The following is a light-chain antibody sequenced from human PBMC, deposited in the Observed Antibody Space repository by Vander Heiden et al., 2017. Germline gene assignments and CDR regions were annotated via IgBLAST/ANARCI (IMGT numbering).Light chain of an antibody. J-gene: IGLJ1*01. CDR3: CSYAGSSSYV. CDR1: SSDVGNYNL. CDR2: DVS. Sequence: QSALTQPSSVSVSPGQAITISCTGTSSDVGNYNLGSWDQQHPGKAPKLMIYDVSKRPAGVSNRFSGSKSGNTASLTISGLQAEDEADYYCCSYAGSSSYVFGTGTKVTVL. V-gene: IGLV2-23*02.